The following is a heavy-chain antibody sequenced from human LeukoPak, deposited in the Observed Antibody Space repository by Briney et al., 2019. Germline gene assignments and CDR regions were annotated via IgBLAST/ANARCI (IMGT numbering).Heavy chain of an antibody. Sequence: SETLSLTCTVSGGSISSSSYYWGWIRQPPGKGLEWIGSIYYSGSTYYNPSLKSRVTISVDTSKNQFSLKLSSVTAADTAVYYCAREVRVMIEDWFDPRGQGTLVTVSS. D-gene: IGHD3-22*01. CDR1: GGSISSSSYY. CDR3: AREVRVMIEDWFDP. CDR2: IYYSGST. V-gene: IGHV4-39*02. J-gene: IGHJ5*02.